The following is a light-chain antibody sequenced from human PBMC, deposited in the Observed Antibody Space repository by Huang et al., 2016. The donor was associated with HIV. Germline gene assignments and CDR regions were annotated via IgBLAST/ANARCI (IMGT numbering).Light chain of an antibody. V-gene: IGKV4-1*01. CDR2: WAS. J-gene: IGKJ2*01. CDR3: QQYYSTPYT. Sequence: DIVMTQSPDSLAVSLGERATINCKSSQTLLSISNDKNSLAWYQQKPGQPPNLLIYWASTRESGVPDRFSGSGSGTDFTLTITNLQAEDVAVYYCQQYYSTPYTFGQGTKLEIK. CDR1: QTLLSISNDKNS.